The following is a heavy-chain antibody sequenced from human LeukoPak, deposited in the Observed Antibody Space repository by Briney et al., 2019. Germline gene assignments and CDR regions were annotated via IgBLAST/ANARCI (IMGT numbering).Heavy chain of an antibody. Sequence: ASVKVSCKASGYNFIGYYIHWVRQASGQGLEWMGWINPNSGGTNYAQKFQGRVTVTRDTSINIAYMELSRLRSDDTAVYYCARTRVAGIDRFDYWGQGTLVTVSS. J-gene: IGHJ4*02. D-gene: IGHD6-19*01. CDR2: INPNSGGT. CDR3: ARTRVAGIDRFDY. CDR1: GYNFIGYY. V-gene: IGHV1-2*02.